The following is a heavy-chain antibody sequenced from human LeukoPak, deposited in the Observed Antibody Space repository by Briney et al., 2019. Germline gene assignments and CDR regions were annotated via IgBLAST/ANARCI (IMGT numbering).Heavy chain of an antibody. CDR2: ISWNSGSI. CDR3: AKDLTDSLYYYGMDV. V-gene: IGHV3-9*01. CDR1: GFTFDDYA. D-gene: IGHD2-15*01. J-gene: IGHJ6*02. Sequence: GRSLRLSCAASGFTFDDYAMHWVRQAPGKGLEWVSGISWNSGSIGYADSVKGRFTISRDNAKNSLYLQMNSLRAEDTALYYCAKDLTDSLYYYGMDVWGQGTTVTVSS.